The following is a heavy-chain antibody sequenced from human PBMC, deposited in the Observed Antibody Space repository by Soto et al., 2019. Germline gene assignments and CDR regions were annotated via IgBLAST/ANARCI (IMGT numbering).Heavy chain of an antibody. D-gene: IGHD4-17*01. V-gene: IGHV3-7*01. J-gene: IGHJ4*02. CDR1: GFRFRDYW. CDR3: ARVTTMGGY. Sequence: EVQLVESGGGLVQPGGSLRLSCAASGFRFRDYWMYWVRQPPGKGLEWVANIKQDGSEKYYVDSVKGRFTISRDNARKSLFLQMDRLRAEDTAVYFCARVTTMGGYWGQGTLVTVSS. CDR2: IKQDGSEK.